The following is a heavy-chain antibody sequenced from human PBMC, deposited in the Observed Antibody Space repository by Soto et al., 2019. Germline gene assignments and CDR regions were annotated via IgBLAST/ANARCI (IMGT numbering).Heavy chain of an antibody. V-gene: IGHV3-23*01. Sequence: EVQLLESGGGLVQPGGSLRLSCAASGFTFSSYAMSWVRQAPGKGLEWVSAISGSGGSTYYADSVKGRFTISRDNSKNTLYLQMNSLRAEDTAVYYCAKQRGVARDTAMVYYFDYWGQGNLVTVSS. CDR3: AKQRGVARDTAMVYYFDY. J-gene: IGHJ4*02. D-gene: IGHD5-18*01. CDR2: ISGSGGST. CDR1: GFTFSSYA.